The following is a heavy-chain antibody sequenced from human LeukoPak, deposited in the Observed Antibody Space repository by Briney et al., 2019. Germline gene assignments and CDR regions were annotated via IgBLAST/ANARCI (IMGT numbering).Heavy chain of an antibody. J-gene: IGHJ4*02. V-gene: IGHV3-9*02. CDR2: ISWNSGSI. CDR1: GFTSDDYA. CDR3: ARGVVETQLWFDY. Sequence: GGSLRLSCAASGFTSDDYAMHWVRQAPGKGLEWVSGISWNSGSIGYADSVKGRFTISRDNAKNSLYLQMNSLRAEDTAVYYCARGVVETQLWFDYWGQGTLVTVSS. D-gene: IGHD5-18*01.